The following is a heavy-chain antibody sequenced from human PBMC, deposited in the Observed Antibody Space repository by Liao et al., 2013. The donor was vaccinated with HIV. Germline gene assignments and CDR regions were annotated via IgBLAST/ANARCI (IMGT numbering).Heavy chain of an antibody. V-gene: IGHV4-39*07. Sequence: QLQLQESGPGLVKPSETLSLTCNVSGGSIRNSNYYWVWIRQTPGKGLEWIGAIDYSGSTHYTPSLSSRVAISVDTSKNRFSLRLSPVSAADTAVYYCARDIGEALLGYWGPGTLVTVSS. CDR1: GGSIRNSNYY. D-gene: IGHD3-10*01. CDR3: ARDIGEALLGY. J-gene: IGHJ4*02. CDR2: IDYSGST.